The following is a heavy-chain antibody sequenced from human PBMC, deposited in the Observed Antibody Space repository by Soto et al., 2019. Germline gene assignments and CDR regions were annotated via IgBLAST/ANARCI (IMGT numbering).Heavy chain of an antibody. CDR1: GLSINSNYF. CDR3: ARHVQWLVTFDY. CDR2: IYFGGNT. J-gene: IGHJ4*02. V-gene: IGHV4-38-2*01. D-gene: IGHD6-19*01. Sequence: PSETLSLTCAVSGLSINSNYFWGWIRQTPGRGLEWIGSIYFGGNTYYTPSLKSRVTISADLSKNQFSLELDSVTAADTAVYYCARHVQWLVTFDYWGQGTLVTVSS.